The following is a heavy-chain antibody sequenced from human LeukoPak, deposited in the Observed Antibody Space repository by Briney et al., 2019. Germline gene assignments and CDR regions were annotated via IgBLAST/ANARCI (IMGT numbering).Heavy chain of an antibody. Sequence: PGKSLRLSCAASGFTFSHYAIHWVRQAPGKGLEWVSAISGSGGSTYYADSVKGRFTISRDNSKNTLYLQMNSLRAEDTAVYYCAKERWFGELSYWGQGTLVTVSS. D-gene: IGHD3-10*01. CDR2: ISGSGGST. J-gene: IGHJ4*02. V-gene: IGHV3-23*01. CDR3: AKERWFGELSY. CDR1: GFTFSHYA.